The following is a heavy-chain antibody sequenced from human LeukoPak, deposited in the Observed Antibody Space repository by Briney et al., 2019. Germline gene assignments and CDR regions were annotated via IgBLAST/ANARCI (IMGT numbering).Heavy chain of an antibody. J-gene: IGHJ6*02. CDR2: MKPNSGNT. Sequence: ASVKVSCKASGYTFTAHDINWVRQATGPRLEWMGWMKPNSGNTGFGQNFKGRVTMTRDTSTSTAYMELSSLRSEDTAVYYCARGFDVLTGHSYAYYYYYGLDIWGQGTTDIVSS. CDR1: GYTFTAHD. V-gene: IGHV1-8*01. CDR3: ARGFDVLTGHSYAYYYYYGLDI. D-gene: IGHD3-9*01.